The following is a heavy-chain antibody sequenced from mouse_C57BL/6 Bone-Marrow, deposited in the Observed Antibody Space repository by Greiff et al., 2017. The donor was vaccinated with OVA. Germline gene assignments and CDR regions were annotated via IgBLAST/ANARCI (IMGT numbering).Heavy chain of an antibody. V-gene: IGHV1-54*01. Sequence: QVQLQQSGAELVRPGTSVKVSCKASGYAFTNYLIEWVKQRPGQGLEWIGVINPGSGGTNYNEKFKGKATLTADKSSSTAYMQLSSLTSEDSAVYFCARFTVYFDYWGQGTTLTVSS. CDR1: GYAFTNYL. D-gene: IGHD1-1*01. CDR2: INPGSGGT. J-gene: IGHJ2*01. CDR3: ARFTVYFDY.